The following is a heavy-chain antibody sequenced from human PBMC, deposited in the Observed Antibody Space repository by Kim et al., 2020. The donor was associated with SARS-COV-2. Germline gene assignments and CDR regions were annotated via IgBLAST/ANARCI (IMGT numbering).Heavy chain of an antibody. D-gene: IGHD2-2*01. CDR3: ASGGEYCSSTSCYQPQDY. Sequence: SVKVSCKASGGTFSSYAISWVRQAPGQGLEWIGGIIPIFGAANYAQKFQGRVTITAAESTSTAYMELSSLRSDDTAVYYLASGGEYCSSTSCYQPQDYW. CDR1: GGTFSSYA. V-gene: IGHV1-69*13. CDR2: IIPIFGAA. J-gene: IGHJ4*01.